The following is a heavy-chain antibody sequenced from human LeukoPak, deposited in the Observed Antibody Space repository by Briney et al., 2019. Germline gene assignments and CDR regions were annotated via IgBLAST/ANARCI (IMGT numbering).Heavy chain of an antibody. Sequence: GGSLRLSCSASGFTFSSYAMHWVRQAPGKGLEYVSAISSNGGSTYYADSVKGRFTISRDNSKNTLYLQMSSLRAEDTAVYYCVKAPHYYGSWSYHDYWGQGTLVTVSS. D-gene: IGHD3-10*01. CDR2: ISSNGGST. CDR3: VKAPHYYGSWSYHDY. J-gene: IGHJ4*02. V-gene: IGHV3-64D*06. CDR1: GFTFSSYA.